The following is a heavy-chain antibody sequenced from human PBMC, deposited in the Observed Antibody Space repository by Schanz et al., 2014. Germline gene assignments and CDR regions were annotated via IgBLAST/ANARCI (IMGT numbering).Heavy chain of an antibody. CDR2: ITYNGGTI. CDR1: GITFSSHS. CDR3: ARDRRNAHLDY. V-gene: IGHV3-48*01. J-gene: IGHJ4*02. D-gene: IGHD1-1*01. Sequence: EVPLVESGGGLVQPGGSLRLSCAASGITFSSHSFNWVRQAPGKGLEWISYITYNGGTIYYADSVKGRFTISRDNAKNSLYLEMNSLRAEDTALYYCARDRRNAHLDYCGQGTLVTVSS.